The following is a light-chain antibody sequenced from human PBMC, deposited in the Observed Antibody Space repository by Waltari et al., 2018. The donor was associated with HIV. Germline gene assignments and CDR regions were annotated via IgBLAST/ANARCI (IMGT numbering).Light chain of an antibody. CDR1: SCNIGRHY. Sequence: QSVLTHPPAASGTPGQRDTIPCSGRSCNIGRHYVHWYQQHTGKAPKLLIYEISRRPSGVPDRFSGSKSGTSASLAISGLRSEDEADYYCTAWDDSRTAEVLGGGTKLTVL. CDR3: TAWDDSRTAEV. V-gene: IGLV1-47*01. CDR2: EIS. J-gene: IGLJ2*01.